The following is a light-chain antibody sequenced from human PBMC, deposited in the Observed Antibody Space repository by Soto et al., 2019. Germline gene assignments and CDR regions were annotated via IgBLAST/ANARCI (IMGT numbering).Light chain of an antibody. CDR2: DVS. Sequence: TGTSSDVGGYNYVSWYQQHPGKVPKLMIYDVSNRPSGVSNRFSGSKSGNTASLTISGLQAEDEADYYCSSYTSSSTLYVFGTGTKVTVL. CDR3: SSYTSSSTLYV. CDR1: SSDVGGYNY. J-gene: IGLJ1*01. V-gene: IGLV2-14*04.